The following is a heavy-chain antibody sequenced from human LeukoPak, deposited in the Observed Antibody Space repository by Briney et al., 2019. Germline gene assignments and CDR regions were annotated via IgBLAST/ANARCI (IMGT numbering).Heavy chain of an antibody. CDR3: ARDRQSSSLDY. V-gene: IGHV3-9*01. CDR1: GFTFRSYA. D-gene: IGHD6-6*01. CDR2: ISWNSGSI. Sequence: GGSLRLSCATSGFTFRSYAMHWVRQAPGKGLEWVSGISWNSGSIGYADSVKGRFTISRDNAKNSLYLQMNSLRAEDTAVYYCARDRQSSSLDYWGQGTLVTVSS. J-gene: IGHJ4*02.